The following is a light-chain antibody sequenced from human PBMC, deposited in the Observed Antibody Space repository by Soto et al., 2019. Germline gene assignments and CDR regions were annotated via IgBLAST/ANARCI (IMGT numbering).Light chain of an antibody. Sequence: QSVLTQPPSASGSPGQSVTISCTGTSSDVGGYNYVSWYQQHPGKVPKLMIYEVTKRPSGVPDRFSGSKSGNTASLTVSGLQAEDEADYYCSSYTSNTTPVFGTGTKLTVL. CDR1: SSDVGGYNY. V-gene: IGLV2-8*01. CDR2: EVT. J-gene: IGLJ1*01. CDR3: SSYTSNTTPV.